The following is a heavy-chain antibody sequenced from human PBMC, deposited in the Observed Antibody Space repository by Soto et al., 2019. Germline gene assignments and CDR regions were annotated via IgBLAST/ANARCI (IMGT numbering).Heavy chain of an antibody. V-gene: IGHV1-2*04. J-gene: IGHJ6*02. CDR1: GYTFTGYY. CDR2: INPNSGGT. Sequence: ASVKVSCKASGYTFTGYYMHWVRQAPGQGLEWMGWINPNSGGTNYAQKFQGWVTMTRDTSISTAYMELSRLRSDDTAVYYCARGSVSSWVNYYYYYGIDVRGQGTTVTVS. CDR3: ARGSVSSWVNYYYYYGIDV. D-gene: IGHD6-13*01.